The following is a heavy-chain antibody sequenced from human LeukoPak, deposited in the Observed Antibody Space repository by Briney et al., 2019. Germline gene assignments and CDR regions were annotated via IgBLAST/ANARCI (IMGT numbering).Heavy chain of an antibody. Sequence: SETLSLTCTVSGGSVGSGTYYWSWIRQSPGKGLEWIGNVYYSGSAYYNPSLKSRVTMSVDTSKNQFSLKLSSVTAADTAVYYCAREGSSSWYVRWFDPWGQGTLVTVSS. CDR2: VYYSGSA. V-gene: IGHV4-39*07. CDR1: GGSVGSGTYY. CDR3: AREGSSSWYVRWFDP. J-gene: IGHJ5*02. D-gene: IGHD6-13*01.